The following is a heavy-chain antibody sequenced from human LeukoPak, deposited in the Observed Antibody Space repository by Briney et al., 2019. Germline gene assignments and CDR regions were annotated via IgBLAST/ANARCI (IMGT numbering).Heavy chain of an antibody. Sequence: AASVKVSCKASGYTFTAYSMHWVRQAPGQGLEYMGWINPNSGDTNYAQKFQGRVTMTRNTSISTAYMELSSLRSEDTAVYYCARGAGSSGWYRFRFDPWGQGTLVTVSS. CDR3: ARGAGSSGWYRFRFDP. D-gene: IGHD6-19*01. CDR1: GYTFTAYS. V-gene: IGHV1-2*02. CDR2: INPNSGDT. J-gene: IGHJ5*02.